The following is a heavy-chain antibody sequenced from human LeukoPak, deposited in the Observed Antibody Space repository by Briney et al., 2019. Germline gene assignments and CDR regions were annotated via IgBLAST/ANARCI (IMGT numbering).Heavy chain of an antibody. J-gene: IGHJ4*02. CDR2: IYHRGST. CDR1: GYPISSGYY. Sequence: SETLSLTCTVSGYPISSGYYWGWIRQPPGKGLEWIGGIYHRGSTYYNPSLKSRVTISVDTSKNQFSLKLNSVTAADTAVYYCARDMELRYFDWLPSEGCFDYWGQGTVVTVSS. V-gene: IGHV4-38-2*02. D-gene: IGHD3-9*01. CDR3: ARDMELRYFDWLPSEGCFDY.